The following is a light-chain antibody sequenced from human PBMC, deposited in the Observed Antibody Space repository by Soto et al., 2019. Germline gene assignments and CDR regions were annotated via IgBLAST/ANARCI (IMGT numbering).Light chain of an antibody. CDR1: HSVSSY. CDR2: DVS. V-gene: IGKV3-11*01. Sequence: EIVLTQSPATLSLSPGDRATLSCRASHSVSSYLAWYQQRPGQAPRLLIYDVSNRVTGIPARFSGSGSGTDFNLTISSLEPEDCAAYYCQQRNSRYTFGPGNKLEIK. J-gene: IGKJ2*01. CDR3: QQRNSRYT.